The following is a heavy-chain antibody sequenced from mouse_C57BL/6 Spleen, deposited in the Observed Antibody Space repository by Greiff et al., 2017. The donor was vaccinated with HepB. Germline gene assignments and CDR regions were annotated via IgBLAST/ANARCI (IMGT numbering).Heavy chain of an antibody. D-gene: IGHD1-1*01. V-gene: IGHV5-17*01. Sequence: DVKLQETGGGLVKPGGSLKLSCAASGFTFSDYGMHWVRQAPEKGLEWVAYISSGSSTIYYADTVKGRFTISRDNAKNTLFLQMTSLRSEDTAMYYCARDLRYFDYWGQGTTLTVSS. CDR2: ISSGSSTI. CDR1: GFTFSDYG. CDR3: ARDLRYFDY. J-gene: IGHJ2*01.